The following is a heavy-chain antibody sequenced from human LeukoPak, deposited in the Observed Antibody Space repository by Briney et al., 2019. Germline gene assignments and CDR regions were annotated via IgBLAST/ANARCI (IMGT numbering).Heavy chain of an antibody. V-gene: IGHV1-2*04. CDR1: GYTFTGYY. D-gene: IGHD6-13*01. Sequence: ASVKVSCKASGYTFTGYYMHWVRQAPGQGLEWMGWIDPNSGGTNYAQKFQGWVTMTRDTSISTAYMELSRLRSDDTAVYYCARNLQQLVAEWAFDIWGQGTMVTVSS. CDR3: ARNLQQLVAEWAFDI. CDR2: IDPNSGGT. J-gene: IGHJ3*02.